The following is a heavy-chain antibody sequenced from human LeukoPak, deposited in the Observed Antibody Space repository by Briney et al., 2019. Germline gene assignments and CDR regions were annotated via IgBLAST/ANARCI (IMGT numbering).Heavy chain of an antibody. Sequence: GGSLRLSCAASGFTFSGSAMHWVRQASGPGLEGVGRIRSRANSYATAYAASVKGRFTISRDDSKNTAYLQMNSLKTEDTAVYYCAGTDYYDKGAFDIWGQGTMVTVSS. CDR3: AGTDYYDKGAFDI. D-gene: IGHD3-22*01. CDR1: GFTFSGSA. V-gene: IGHV3-73*01. J-gene: IGHJ3*02. CDR2: IRSRANSYAT.